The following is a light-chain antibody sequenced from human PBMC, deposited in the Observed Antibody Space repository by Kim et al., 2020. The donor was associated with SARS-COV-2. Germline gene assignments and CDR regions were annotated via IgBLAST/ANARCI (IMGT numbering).Light chain of an antibody. J-gene: IGKJ4*01. Sequence: EIVLTQSPATLSVSPGEGATLSCWASQTVSSHLAWHQHKPGQAPRLLIYSAAIRATGIPTRFSGSGSGTEFTLTINSLQSEDFAVYYCQQYNAWPLTFGGGTKVDIK. CDR1: QTVSSH. V-gene: IGKV3D-15*01. CDR3: QQYNAWPLT. CDR2: SAA.